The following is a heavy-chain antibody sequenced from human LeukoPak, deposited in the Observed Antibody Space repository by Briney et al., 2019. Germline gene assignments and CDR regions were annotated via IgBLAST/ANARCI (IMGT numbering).Heavy chain of an antibody. D-gene: IGHD3-3*01. J-gene: IGHJ4*02. Sequence: SETLSLTCTVSGGSLSVYYRSWIRQPPGGGRGWDSYTFYSGSTNYTTSLKSRVPISLDTSKNQFSLKLSSVTAADTAVYYCARGPPDFWSGHNFDYWGQGTLVTVSS. V-gene: IGHV4-59*08. CDR3: ARGPPDFWSGHNFDY. CDR2: TFYSGST. CDR1: GGSLSVYY.